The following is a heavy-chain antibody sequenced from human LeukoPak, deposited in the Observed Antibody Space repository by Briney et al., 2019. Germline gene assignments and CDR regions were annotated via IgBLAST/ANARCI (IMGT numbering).Heavy chain of an antibody. Sequence: GGSLSLSCAASGFTFDDYGMSWVRQAPGKGLEWVSGINWNGGSTGYADSVKGRFTTSRDNAKNSLYLQMNSLRAEDTALYYCARVPDYRGFYYYYMDVWGKGTTVTVSS. V-gene: IGHV3-20*04. D-gene: IGHD4-11*01. CDR1: GFTFDDYG. CDR3: ARVPDYRGFYYYYMDV. CDR2: INWNGGST. J-gene: IGHJ6*03.